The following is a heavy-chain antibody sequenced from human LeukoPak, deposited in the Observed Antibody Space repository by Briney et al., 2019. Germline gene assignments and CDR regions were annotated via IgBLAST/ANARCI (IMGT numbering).Heavy chain of an antibody. D-gene: IGHD4-17*01. J-gene: IGHJ2*01. Sequence: PSETLSLTCTVSGGSISSYYWSWIRQPPGKGLEWIGYIYYSGSTNYNPSLKSRVTISVDTSKNQFSLKLSSVTAADTAVYYCARRGDSYGDYGPTYWYFDLWGRGTLVTVSS. CDR2: IYYSGST. V-gene: IGHV4-59*08. CDR3: ARRGDSYGDYGPTYWYFDL. CDR1: GGSISSYY.